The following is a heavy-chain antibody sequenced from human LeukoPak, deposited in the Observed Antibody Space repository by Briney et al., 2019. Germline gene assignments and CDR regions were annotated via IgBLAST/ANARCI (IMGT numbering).Heavy chain of an antibody. CDR3: ARLRRVIRTDFDY. Sequence: GESLKISCKGSGYRFTSYWVAWVRQMPGKGLEWMGIIYPGDSDTRYSPSFQGQVTISADKSISTAYLQWSSLKASDTAMYYCARLRRVIRTDFDYWGQGTLVTVSS. J-gene: IGHJ4*02. V-gene: IGHV5-51*01. CDR2: IYPGDSDT. CDR1: GYRFTSYW. D-gene: IGHD3-9*01.